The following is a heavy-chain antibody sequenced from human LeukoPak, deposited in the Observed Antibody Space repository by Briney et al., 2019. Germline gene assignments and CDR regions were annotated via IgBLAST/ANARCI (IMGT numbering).Heavy chain of an antibody. CDR2: INPSGGST. CDR1: GYTFTSYY. D-gene: IGHD3-22*01. CDR3: ARVFYYDSSGYAFDI. J-gene: IGHJ3*02. V-gene: IGHV1-46*01. Sequence: ASVKVSCKASGYTFTSYYMHWVRQAPGQGLEWMGIINPSGGSTSYAQKFRGRVTMTRDMSTSTVYMELSSLRSEDTAVYYCARVFYYDSSGYAFDIWGQGTMVTVSS.